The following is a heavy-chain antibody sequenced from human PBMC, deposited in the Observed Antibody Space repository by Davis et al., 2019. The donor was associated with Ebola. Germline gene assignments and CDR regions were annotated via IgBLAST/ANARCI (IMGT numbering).Heavy chain of an antibody. CDR1: GFTFSSYS. J-gene: IGHJ6*02. CDR2: ISSSSSYI. V-gene: IGHV3-21*01. D-gene: IGHD6-6*01. CDR3: ARSSIAARPGYYYDMDV. Sequence: GESLKISCAASGFTFSSYSMNWVRQAPGKGLEWVSSISSSSSYIYYADSVKGRFTISRDNAKNSLYLQMNSLRAEDTAVYYCARSSIAARPGYYYDMDVWGQGTTVTVSS.